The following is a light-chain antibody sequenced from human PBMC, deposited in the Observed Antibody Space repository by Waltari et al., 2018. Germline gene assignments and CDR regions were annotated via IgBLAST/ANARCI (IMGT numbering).Light chain of an antibody. CDR2: DDT. J-gene: IGLJ1*01. CDR3: YSSDSTGLRV. CDR1: ELPRKN. V-gene: IGLV3-10*01. Sequence: SYELTQTPSVSVSPGQTARNTCSEHELPRKNAYWFQKKSGQAPRLVIEDDTKRPSGIPDRFSGSSSGTVATLTITGAQVDDEADYYCYSSDSTGLRVFGGGTTVVVL.